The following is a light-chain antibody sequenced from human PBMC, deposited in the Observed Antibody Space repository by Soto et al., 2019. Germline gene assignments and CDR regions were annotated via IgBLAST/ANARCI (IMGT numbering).Light chain of an antibody. CDR3: QQYGSSRWT. CDR1: QSVSSSY. V-gene: IGKV3-20*01. CDR2: GAS. J-gene: IGKJ1*01. Sequence: EIVLTQSPGTLSLSPGERATLSCRASQSVSSSYLAWYQQNRGQAPRLLIYGASSRAPVIPDRFGGSGSGTDFTLTISRLEPEDFAVYYCQQYGSSRWTFGQGTKVEIK.